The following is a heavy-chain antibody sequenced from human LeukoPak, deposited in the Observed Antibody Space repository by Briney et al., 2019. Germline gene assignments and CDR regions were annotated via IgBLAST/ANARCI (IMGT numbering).Heavy chain of an antibody. CDR3: ATGTIYCSSCSDDY. J-gene: IGHJ4*02. CDR2: FDPDDGET. CDR1: GYSLTYLS. Sequence: ASVKVSCKVSGYSLTYLSIHWVRQAPGIRLEWMGGFDPDDGETPLFAQKFQGRVSMTEDTSTDTAYMELSSLSSEDTAVYYCATGTIYCSSCSDDYWGQGTLVTVSS. D-gene: IGHD2-2*01. V-gene: IGHV1-24*01.